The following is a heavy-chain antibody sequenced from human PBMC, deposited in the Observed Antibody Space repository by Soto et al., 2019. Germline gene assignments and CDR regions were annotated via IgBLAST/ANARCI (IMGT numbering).Heavy chain of an antibody. D-gene: IGHD2-21*01. Sequence: GGSLRHSGAASGFIFGSYAMSWISQAPGKGLEWVSAISGSGGNTYYADSVKGRFTISRDNSKNTLYLQMNSLRAEDTAAYYCARDSATYTRHTFEYWGQGTLVTVSS. CDR3: ARDSATYTRHTFEY. V-gene: IGHV3-23*01. J-gene: IGHJ4*02. CDR1: GFIFGSYA. CDR2: ISGSGGNT.